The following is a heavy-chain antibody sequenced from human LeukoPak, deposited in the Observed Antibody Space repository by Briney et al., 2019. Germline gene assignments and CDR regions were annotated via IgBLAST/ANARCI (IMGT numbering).Heavy chain of an antibody. CDR2: IYSSGST. J-gene: IGHJ2*01. Sequence: SETLSLTCTVSGGSIRGGSDYWRWSRQPAGRGLEWIVRIYSSGSTNYNPSLRSRVTISVDTSKNQFSLKLSSVTAADTAVYYCARDGTYGDYVWYFDLWGRGTLVTVSS. D-gene: IGHD4-17*01. CDR3: ARDGTYGDYVWYFDL. V-gene: IGHV4-61*02. CDR1: GGSIRGGSDY.